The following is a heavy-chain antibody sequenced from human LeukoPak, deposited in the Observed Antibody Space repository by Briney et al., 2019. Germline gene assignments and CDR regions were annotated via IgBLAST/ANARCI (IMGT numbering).Heavy chain of an antibody. V-gene: IGHV4-61*02. CDR1: GGSISSGSYY. J-gene: IGHJ3*02. CDR3: ARDEGTSGSYSCAFDI. D-gene: IGHD1-26*01. CDR2: IYTSGST. Sequence: SQTLSLTCTVSGGSISSGSYYWSWLRQPAGKGLEWIGRIYTSGSTNYNPSLKSRVTISVDTSKNQFSLKLSSVTAADTAVYYCARDEGTSGSYSCAFDIWGQGTMVTVSS.